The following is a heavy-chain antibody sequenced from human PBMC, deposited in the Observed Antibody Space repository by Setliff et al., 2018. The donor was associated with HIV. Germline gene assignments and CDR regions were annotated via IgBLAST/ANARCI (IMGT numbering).Heavy chain of an antibody. V-gene: IGHV3-21*01. J-gene: IGHJ4*02. CDR2: INSESTYI. CDR3: ARRRGSGWYGYGFDY. CDR1: TFTFSAYA. D-gene: IGHD6-19*01. Sequence: GGSLRLSCVASTFTFSAYAMNWVRQAPGKGLEWVSSINSESTYIYYADSVKGRFTISRDNAKNSLYLQMNSLRAEDTAVYYCARRRGSGWYGYGFDYWGQGTLVTVSS.